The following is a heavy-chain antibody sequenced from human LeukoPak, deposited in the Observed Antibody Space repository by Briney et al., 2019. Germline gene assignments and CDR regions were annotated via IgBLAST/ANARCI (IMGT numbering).Heavy chain of an antibody. CDR3: ARDLNGDYGGWFDP. CDR2: IYSDGNT. V-gene: IGHV3-53*01. Sequence: GGSLRLSCAASGFTVSSNYMSWVRQAPGKGLEWVSLIYSDGNTYYADSVKGRFTISRDNSKNTLYLQMNSLRDDDTAVYYCARDLNGDYGGWFDPWGQGTLVTVSS. CDR1: GFTVSSNY. J-gene: IGHJ5*02. D-gene: IGHD4-17*01.